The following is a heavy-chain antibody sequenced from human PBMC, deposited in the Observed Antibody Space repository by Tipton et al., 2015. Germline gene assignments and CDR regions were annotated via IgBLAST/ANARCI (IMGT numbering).Heavy chain of an antibody. D-gene: IGHD2-2*03. Sequence: LRLSCTVSGGSISNYYWSWIRQPAGKGLEWIGRIYASGRTNYSPSLKSRVTMSLDTSKNQFSLRLSYVTAADTAVYFCARMDILGNWFDPWGQGTLVTVSS. CDR1: GGSISNYY. J-gene: IGHJ5*02. V-gene: IGHV4-4*07. CDR3: ARMDILGNWFDP. CDR2: IYASGRT.